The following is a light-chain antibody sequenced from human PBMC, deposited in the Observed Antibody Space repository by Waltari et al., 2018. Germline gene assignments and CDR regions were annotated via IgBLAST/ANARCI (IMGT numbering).Light chain of an antibody. CDR1: NFESKS. CDR2: DDS. Sequence: SYVVSQPPSVSVAPGQTARTTCGGNNFESKSVHWYQQKPGQAPVLVVSDDSDRPSGIPDRFSGSKSGNTATLTISRVEAGDEADYYCQVWDSSSDHHVFGGGTRLTVL. CDR3: QVWDSSSDHHV. J-gene: IGLJ3*02. V-gene: IGLV3-21*02.